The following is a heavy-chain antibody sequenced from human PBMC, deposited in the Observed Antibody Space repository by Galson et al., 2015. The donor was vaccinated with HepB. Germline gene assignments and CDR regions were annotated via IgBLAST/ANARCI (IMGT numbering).Heavy chain of an antibody. CDR3: VKDRKYPYSSTWRFSYYGLNV. CDR1: GFTFSSYW. CDR2: INHSGST. Sequence: LRLSCAASGFTFSSYWMSWVRQAPGKGLEWIGEINHSGSTEYNPSLKSRVTISVDTSKNHFSLKLSSVTAADTAVYFCVKDRKYPYSSTWRFSYYGLNVWGQGTTVTVSS. V-gene: IGHV4-34*01. D-gene: IGHD6-13*01. J-gene: IGHJ6*02.